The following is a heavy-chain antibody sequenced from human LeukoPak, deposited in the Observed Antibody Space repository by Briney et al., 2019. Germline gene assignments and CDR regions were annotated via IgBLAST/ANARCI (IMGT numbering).Heavy chain of an antibody. Sequence: SETLSLTCTVSGGSISSYYRSWIRQPPGKGLEWIGYIYYSGSTNYNPSLKSRVTISVDTSKNQFSLKLSSVTAADTAVYYCARGGDGYAWVDYWGQGTLVTVSS. CDR3: ARGGDGYAWVDY. J-gene: IGHJ4*02. CDR2: IYYSGST. D-gene: IGHD5-24*01. CDR1: GGSISSYY. V-gene: IGHV4-59*01.